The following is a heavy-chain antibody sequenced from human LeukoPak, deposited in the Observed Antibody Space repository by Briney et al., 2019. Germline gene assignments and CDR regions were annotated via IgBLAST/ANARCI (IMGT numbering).Heavy chain of an antibody. D-gene: IGHD5-12*01. J-gene: IGHJ4*02. CDR2: IRYDGSNK. V-gene: IGHV3-30*02. CDR1: GFTFSSYG. CDR3: AKDMVYSSYYFDY. Sequence: PGGSLRLSCAASGFTFSSYGMHWVRQAPGKGLEWVAFIRYDGSNKYYADSVKGRFTISRDNSKNTLHLQMNSLRAEDTAVYYCAKDMVYSSYYFDYWGQGTLVTVSS.